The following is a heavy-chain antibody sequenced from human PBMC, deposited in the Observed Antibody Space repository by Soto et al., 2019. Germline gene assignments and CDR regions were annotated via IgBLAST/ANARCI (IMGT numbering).Heavy chain of an antibody. Sequence: LSLTCTVSGGSISSSSYYWGWIRQPPGKGLEWIGSIYYSGSTYYNPSLKSRVTISVDTSKNQFSLKLSSVTAADTAVYYCARHAGRIAAAGTGDYYYCGMDVWGQGTTVTVSS. CDR3: ARHAGRIAAAGTGDYYYCGMDV. CDR2: IYYSGST. CDR1: GGSISSSSYY. D-gene: IGHD6-13*01. J-gene: IGHJ6*02. V-gene: IGHV4-39*01.